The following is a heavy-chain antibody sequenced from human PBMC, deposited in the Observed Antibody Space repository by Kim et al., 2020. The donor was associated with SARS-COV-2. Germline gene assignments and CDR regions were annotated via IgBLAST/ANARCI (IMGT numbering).Heavy chain of an antibody. Sequence: LSLTCAASGFTSSTSAMHWVRQAPGKGLEWVAVTSYDGSRKYYADSVKGRSTISRDNSKNTLYLQMNSLRPEDTAMYYCARGRDGSGSSYDPWGQGTLVTVSS. J-gene: IGHJ5*02. V-gene: IGHV3-30*04. CDR2: TSYDGSRK. D-gene: IGHD3-10*01. CDR3: ARGRDGSGSSYDP. CDR1: GFTSSTSA.